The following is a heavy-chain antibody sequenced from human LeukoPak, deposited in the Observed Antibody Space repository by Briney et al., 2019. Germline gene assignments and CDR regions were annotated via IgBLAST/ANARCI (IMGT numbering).Heavy chain of an antibody. CDR1: GDSISSYY. CDR2: IYSSGST. Sequence: SETLSLTCTVSGDSISSYYWNWIRQPPGTGLEWIGYIYSSGSTSYNPSLRSRVTMSGDTSKNQFSLKLRSVTAADTAVYYYARGKRAGDSYYFDYWGQGILVTVSS. J-gene: IGHJ4*02. V-gene: IGHV4-59*01. CDR3: ARGKRAGDSYYFDY. D-gene: IGHD2-21*02.